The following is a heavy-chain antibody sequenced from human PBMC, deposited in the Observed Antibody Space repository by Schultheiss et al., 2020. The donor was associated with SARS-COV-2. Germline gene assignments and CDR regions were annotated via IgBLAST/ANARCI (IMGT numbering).Heavy chain of an antibody. J-gene: IGHJ4*02. V-gene: IGHV1-69*13. CDR2: IIPIFGTA. Sequence: SVKVSCKTFGYSFTGYHIHWVRQAPGQGLEWMGGIIPIFGTANYAQKFQGRVTITADESTSTAYMELSSLRSEDTAVYYCASPTPDYYDSSGYYLAFYFDYWGQGTLVTVSS. CDR1: GYSFTGYH. D-gene: IGHD3-22*01. CDR3: ASPTPDYYDSSGYYLAFYFDY.